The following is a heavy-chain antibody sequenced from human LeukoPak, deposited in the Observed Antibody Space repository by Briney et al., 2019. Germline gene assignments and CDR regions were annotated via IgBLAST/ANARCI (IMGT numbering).Heavy chain of an antibody. J-gene: IGHJ3*01. D-gene: IGHD6-6*01. CDR1: GVTFSSYA. V-gene: IGHV3-23*01. Sequence: GGSLRLSCAASGVTFSSYAMSWVRQAPGKGLEWVSAISGSGGTAYYAHSVKGRFTISRDKSKNTLYLLMNSLRAEDTGVYYCAKLQQLVHLGGAFDFWGQGTMVTVSS. CDR2: ISGSGGTA. CDR3: AKLQQLVHLGGAFDF.